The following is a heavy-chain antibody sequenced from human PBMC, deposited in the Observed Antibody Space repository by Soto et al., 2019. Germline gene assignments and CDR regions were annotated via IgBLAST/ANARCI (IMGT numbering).Heavy chain of an antibody. CDR2: IIPIFGTA. CDR3: ARGRVVGIRTGVIVVVPAAIYYYYYYGMDV. J-gene: IGHJ6*02. CDR1: GGTFSSYA. V-gene: IGHV1-69*13. D-gene: IGHD2-2*02. Sequence: SVKVSCKASGGTFSSYAISWVRQAPGQGLEWMGGIIPIFGTANYAQKFQGRVTITADESTSTAYMELSSLRSEDTAVYYCARGRVVGIRTGVIVVVPAAIYYYYYYGMDVWGQGTTVTVSS.